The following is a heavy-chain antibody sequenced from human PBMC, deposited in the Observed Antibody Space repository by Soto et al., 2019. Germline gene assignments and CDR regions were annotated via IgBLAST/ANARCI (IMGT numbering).Heavy chain of an antibody. V-gene: IGHV1-18*01. CDR1: GYTFTSYG. D-gene: IGHD2-2*01. CDR3: ARVRCSSTSCYRGDWFDP. Sequence: ASAKVSCKASGYTFTSYGICWVRQAPGQGLEWMGWISAYNGNTNYAQKLQGRVTMTTDTSTSTAYMELRSLRSDDTAVYYCARVRCSSTSCYRGDWFDPWGQGTLVTVSS. CDR2: ISAYNGNT. J-gene: IGHJ5*02.